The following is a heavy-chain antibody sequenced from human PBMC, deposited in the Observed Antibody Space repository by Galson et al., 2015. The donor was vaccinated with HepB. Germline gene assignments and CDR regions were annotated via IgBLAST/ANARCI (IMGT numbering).Heavy chain of an antibody. CDR2: IKEDGSEK. J-gene: IGHJ4*02. CDR1: GFTFSRNW. V-gene: IGHV3-7*03. CDR3: VRQRPGYFDY. D-gene: IGHD1-1*01. Sequence: SLRLSCAVSGFTFSRNWMSWVRQAPGKGLERVTSIKEDGSEKYYVDSVKGRFTISRDNAKNSLYLQMNSLRAEDMAVYYCVRQRPGYFDYWGQGTLVTVSS.